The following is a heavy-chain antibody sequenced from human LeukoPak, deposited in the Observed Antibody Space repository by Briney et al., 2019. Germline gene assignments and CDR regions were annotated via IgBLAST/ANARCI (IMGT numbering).Heavy chain of an antibody. D-gene: IGHD6-19*01. CDR1: GFTFSSYA. J-gene: IGHJ4*02. CDR2: ISSDGGNR. Sequence: GGSLRLSCAASGFTFSSYAMHWVRRAPGKALEWVATISSDGGNRYYSDSVKGRFTISRDNSRNTLYLQMNSLRPEDTAVFHCARGRAVTGSTVIDYWGQGTLVTVSS. CDR3: ARGRAVTGSTVIDY. V-gene: IGHV3-30-3*01.